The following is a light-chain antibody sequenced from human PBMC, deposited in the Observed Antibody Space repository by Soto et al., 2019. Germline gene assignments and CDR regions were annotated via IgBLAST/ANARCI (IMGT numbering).Light chain of an antibody. Sequence: DVQMTQSPSTLSASVGERVTITCRASQSVSTLLAWYQQKPGKAPKLLIYKSSTLESGVPSRFSGSGSGTEFALTITSLQPDDFATYYCQQYNRYSPWAFGHGTKVEI. CDR1: QSVSTL. CDR2: KSS. J-gene: IGKJ1*01. CDR3: QQYNRYSPWA. V-gene: IGKV1-5*03.